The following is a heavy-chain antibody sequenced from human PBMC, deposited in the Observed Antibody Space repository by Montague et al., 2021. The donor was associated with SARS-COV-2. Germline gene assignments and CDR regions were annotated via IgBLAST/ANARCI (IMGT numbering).Heavy chain of an antibody. CDR2: IYYSGST. CDR1: GGSISNYY. Sequence: SETLSLTCTVSGGSISNYYWSWIRQPPGKGLEWIGYIYYSGSTNYNPSLKSRVTISVDTSKNQFSLRLSSVTAADTAVYYCARDLPPSRPRNPVWGQGTLVTVSS. D-gene: IGHD2/OR15-2a*01. J-gene: IGHJ4*02. V-gene: IGHV4-59*01. CDR3: ARDLPPSRPRNPV.